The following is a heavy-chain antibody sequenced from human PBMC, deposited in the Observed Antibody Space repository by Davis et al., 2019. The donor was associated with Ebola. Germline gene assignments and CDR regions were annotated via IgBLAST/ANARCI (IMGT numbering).Heavy chain of an antibody. D-gene: IGHD6-19*01. CDR1: GGSLGSYS. CDR3: AKSRIGSGFH. CDR2: LDYSGSP. V-gene: IGHV4-59*03. Sequence: GSLRLSCTASGGSLGSYSWSWLRQPPGEGLEWIGYLDYSGSPTYNPSLRSRVTISVESSKNQFSLRLTSVTADDTAVYYCAKSRIGSGFHWGQGTLVTVSS. J-gene: IGHJ1*01.